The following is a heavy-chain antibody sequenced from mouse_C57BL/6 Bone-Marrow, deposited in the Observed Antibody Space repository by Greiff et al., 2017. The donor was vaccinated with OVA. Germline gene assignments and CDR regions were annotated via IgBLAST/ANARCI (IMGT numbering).Heavy chain of an antibody. Sequence: VQGVESGAELVRPGTSVKVSCKASGYAFTNYLIEWVKQRPGQGLEWIGVINPGSGGTNYNEKFKGKATLTADKSSSTAYMQLSSLTSEDSAVYFCAREGGYGSSYPYWYFDVWGTGTTVTVSS. J-gene: IGHJ1*03. V-gene: IGHV1-54*01. D-gene: IGHD1-1*01. CDR2: INPGSGGT. CDR3: AREGGYGSSYPYWYFDV. CDR1: GYAFTNYL.